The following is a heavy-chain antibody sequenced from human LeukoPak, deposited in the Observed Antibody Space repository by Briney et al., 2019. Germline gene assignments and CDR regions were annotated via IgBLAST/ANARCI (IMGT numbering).Heavy chain of an antibody. V-gene: IGHV1-2*02. Sequence: GASVKVSCKASGYTFTGYYMHWVRQAPGQGLEWMGWINPNSGGTNYAQKFQGRVTMTRDTSISTAYMELSRLRSDDTAVYYCATAQILRYFDWFYGDAFDIWGQGTMVTVSS. CDR3: ATAQILRYFDWFYGDAFDI. CDR1: GYTFTGYY. CDR2: INPNSGGT. J-gene: IGHJ3*02. D-gene: IGHD3-9*01.